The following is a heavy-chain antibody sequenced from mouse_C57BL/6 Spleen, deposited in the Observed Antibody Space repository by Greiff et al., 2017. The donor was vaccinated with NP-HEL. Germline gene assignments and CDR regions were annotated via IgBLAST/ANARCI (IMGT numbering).Heavy chain of an antibody. V-gene: IGHV1-59*01. D-gene: IGHD2-5*01. Sequence: QVQLQQSGAELVRPGTSVKLSCKASGYTFTSYWMHWVKQRPGQGLEWIGVIDPSDSYTNYNQKFKGKATLTVDTSSSTAYMQLSSLTSEDSAVYYCARGTPYYSNYGFAYWGQGTLVTVSA. CDR1: GYTFTSYW. CDR2: IDPSDSYT. J-gene: IGHJ3*01. CDR3: ARGTPYYSNYGFAY.